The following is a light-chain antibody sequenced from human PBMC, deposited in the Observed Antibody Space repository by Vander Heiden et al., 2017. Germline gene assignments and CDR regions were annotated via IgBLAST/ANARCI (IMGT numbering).Light chain of an antibody. CDR1: SSNMGNNY. J-gene: IGLJ2*01. Sequence: QSVLTHPPSVSAAPGQTVPIPCSGSSSNMGNNYVSWYQQLPGTAPKLLIYDNNKRPSGIPDRFSGSKSGTSATLGITGLQTGEEADYYCGTWDSSLSGVVFGGGTKLTVL. CDR3: GTWDSSLSGVV. CDR2: DNN. V-gene: IGLV1-51*01.